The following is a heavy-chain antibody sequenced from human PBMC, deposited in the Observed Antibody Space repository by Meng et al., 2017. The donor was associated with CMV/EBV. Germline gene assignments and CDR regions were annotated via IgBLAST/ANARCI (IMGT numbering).Heavy chain of an antibody. D-gene: IGHD3-10*01. CDR3: ARRGRITMVRGVRYYNGMDV. CDR1: GGSFSGYY. J-gene: IGHJ6*02. V-gene: IGHV4-34*01. Sequence: SETPLTCAVYGGSFSGYYWSWIRQPPGKGLEWIGEINHSGSTNYNPSLKSRVTISVDTSKNQFSLKLSSVTAADTAVYYCARRGRITMVRGVRYYNGMDVWGQGTTVTVSS. CDR2: INHSGST.